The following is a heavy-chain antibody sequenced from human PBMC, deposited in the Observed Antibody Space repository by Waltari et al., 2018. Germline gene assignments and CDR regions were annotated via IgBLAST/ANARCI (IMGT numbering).Heavy chain of an antibody. CDR3: ARQTPKESIAAAFDY. D-gene: IGHD6-6*01. CDR2: IYYSGST. J-gene: IGHJ4*02. Sequence: QLQLQESGPGLVKPSETLSLTCTVSGGSISSSRYYWGWIRQPPGKGLEWIGSIYYSGSTYYNPSHKSRVTISVDTSKNQFSLKLSSVTAADTAVYYCARQTPKESIAAAFDYWGQGTLVTVSS. CDR1: GGSISSSRYY. V-gene: IGHV4-39*01.